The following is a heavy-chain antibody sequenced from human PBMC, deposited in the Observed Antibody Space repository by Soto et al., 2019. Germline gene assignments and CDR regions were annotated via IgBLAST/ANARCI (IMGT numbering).Heavy chain of an antibody. D-gene: IGHD2-15*01. CDR3: ARVCTGGSCYQFDS. CDR2: INSDGSNT. J-gene: IGHJ4*02. V-gene: IGHV3-74*01. Sequence: HPGGSLRLSCAASGFTFSSYWMHWVRQAPGKGLVWVSRINSDGSNTNYADSVKGRFTISRDNAKNTLYLQMNSLRADDTAVYYCARVCTGGSCYQFDSWGQGTLVTVSS. CDR1: GFTFSSYW.